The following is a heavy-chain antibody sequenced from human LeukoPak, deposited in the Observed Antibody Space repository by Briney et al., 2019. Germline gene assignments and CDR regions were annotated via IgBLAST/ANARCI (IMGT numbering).Heavy chain of an antibody. CDR3: AKQLGYCSNGSCYFPY. J-gene: IGHJ4*02. V-gene: IGHV3-33*03. Sequence: GGSLRLSCAASGFTVSSNYVNWVRQAPGKGLEWVAVLWSDGIKTDYADSVKGRFTISRDDSKNTLYLQMNGLRAEDTAVYYCAKQLGYCSNGSCYFPYWGQGTLVTVSS. D-gene: IGHD2-15*01. CDR1: GFTVSSNY. CDR2: LWSDGIKT.